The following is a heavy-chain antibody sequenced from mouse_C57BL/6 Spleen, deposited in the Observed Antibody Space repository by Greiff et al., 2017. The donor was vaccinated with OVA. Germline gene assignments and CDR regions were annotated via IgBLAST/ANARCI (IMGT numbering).Heavy chain of an antibody. D-gene: IGHD1-1*01. CDR1: GYTFTSYW. CDR2: IYPSDSET. CDR3: ARGTVVAKGFDY. V-gene: IGHV1-61*01. J-gene: IGHJ2*01. Sequence: QVQLQQPGAELVRPGSSVKLSCKASGYTFTSYWMDWVKQRPGQGLEWIGNIYPSDSETHYNQKFKDKATLTVEKSSSTAYMQLSNLTSEDSAVYYCARGTVVAKGFDYWGQGTTLTVSS.